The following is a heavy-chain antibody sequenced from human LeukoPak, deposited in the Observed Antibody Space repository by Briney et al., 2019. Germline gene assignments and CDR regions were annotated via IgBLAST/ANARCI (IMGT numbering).Heavy chain of an antibody. D-gene: IGHD3-22*01. CDR2: INHSGST. Sequence: SETLSLTCAVYGGSFSGYYWSWIRQPPGKGLEWIGEINHSGSTNYNPSLKSRVTISVDTSKNQFSLKLSSVTAADTAVYYCARGGVYDSSGHYHPDFDYWSQGTLVTVSS. CDR1: GGSFSGYY. CDR3: ARGGVYDSSGHYHPDFDY. V-gene: IGHV4-34*01. J-gene: IGHJ4*02.